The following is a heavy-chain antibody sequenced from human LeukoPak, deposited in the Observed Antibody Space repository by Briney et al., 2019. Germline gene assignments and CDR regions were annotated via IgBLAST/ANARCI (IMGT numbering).Heavy chain of an antibody. CDR1: GYTFTSYD. CDR2: ISAYNGNT. V-gene: IGHV1-18*01. D-gene: IGHD3-10*01. J-gene: IGHJ4*02. CDR3: ARVDGMVRGVILDY. Sequence: EASVKVSCKSSGYTFTSYDINWVRQAPGQGLEWMGWISAYNGNTNYAQKLQGRVTMTTDTSTSTAYMELRSPRSDDTAVYYCARVDGMVRGVILDYWGQGTLVTVSS.